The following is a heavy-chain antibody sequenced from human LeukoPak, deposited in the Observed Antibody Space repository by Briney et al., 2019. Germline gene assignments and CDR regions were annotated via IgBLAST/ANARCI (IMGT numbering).Heavy chain of an antibody. Sequence: GGSLRLSCAASGFTFSSYAMSWVRQAPGKGLEGVSAISGSGGSTYYADSVKGRFTISRDTSRKTLYLQMNSLRAEDTAVYYCAKDLTMIDAFDIWGQGTMVTVSS. CDR1: GFTFSSYA. V-gene: IGHV3-23*01. D-gene: IGHD3-22*01. CDR2: ISGSGGST. CDR3: AKDLTMIDAFDI. J-gene: IGHJ3*02.